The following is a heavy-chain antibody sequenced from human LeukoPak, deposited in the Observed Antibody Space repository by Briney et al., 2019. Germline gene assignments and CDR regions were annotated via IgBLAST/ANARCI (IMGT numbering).Heavy chain of an antibody. V-gene: IGHV3-30*02. Sequence: GGSLRLSCAASGFTFSSYGMHWVRQAPGKGLEWVAVIWYDGSNKYYADSVKGRFTISRDNSKNTLYLQMNSLRAEDTAVYYCAKDTLWFGELLWSAYFDYWGQGTLVTVSS. D-gene: IGHD3-10*01. J-gene: IGHJ4*02. CDR3: AKDTLWFGELLWSAYFDY. CDR1: GFTFSSYG. CDR2: IWYDGSNK.